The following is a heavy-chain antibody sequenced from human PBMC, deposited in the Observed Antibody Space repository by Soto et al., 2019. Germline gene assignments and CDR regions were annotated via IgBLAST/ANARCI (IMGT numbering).Heavy chain of an antibody. Sequence: PSETLSLTCTVSGGSISNYYWSWIRQPPGKGLEWIGYIYYSGSTNYNPSLKSRVTISLDTSKNQFSLKLSSVTAADTAVYYCARIYCSTSNCNYYYMDVWGKGTTVTVSS. CDR1: GGSISNYY. CDR3: ARIYCSTSNCNYYYMDV. CDR2: IYYSGST. D-gene: IGHD2-2*01. J-gene: IGHJ6*03. V-gene: IGHV4-59*01.